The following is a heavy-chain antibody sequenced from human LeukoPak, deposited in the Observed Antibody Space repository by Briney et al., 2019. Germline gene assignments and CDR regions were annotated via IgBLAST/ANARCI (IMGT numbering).Heavy chain of an antibody. Sequence: SETLSLTCAVYGGSFSGYYWSWIRQPPGKGLEWIGEINHSGSTNYNPSLKSRVTISVGTSKNQFSLKLSSVTAADTAVYYCARRDYDFWSGPYGYMDVWGKGTTVTVSS. CDR3: ARRDYDFWSGPYGYMDV. CDR2: INHSGST. V-gene: IGHV4-34*01. J-gene: IGHJ6*03. D-gene: IGHD3-3*01. CDR1: GGSFSGYY.